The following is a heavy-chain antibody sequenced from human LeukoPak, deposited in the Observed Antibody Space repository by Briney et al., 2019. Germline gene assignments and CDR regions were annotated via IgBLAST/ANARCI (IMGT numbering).Heavy chain of an antibody. V-gene: IGHV3-23*01. D-gene: IGHD6-13*01. CDR3: AKSKSVWGYIAAADY. CDR2: ISGSGGST. CDR1: GFTFSSYA. Sequence: PGGSLRLSCAASGFTFSSYAMSWVRQAPGKGLEWVSAISGSGGSTYYADSVKGRFTIPRDNSKNTLYLQMNSLRAEDTAVYYCAKSKSVWGYIAAADYWGQGTLVTVSS. J-gene: IGHJ4*02.